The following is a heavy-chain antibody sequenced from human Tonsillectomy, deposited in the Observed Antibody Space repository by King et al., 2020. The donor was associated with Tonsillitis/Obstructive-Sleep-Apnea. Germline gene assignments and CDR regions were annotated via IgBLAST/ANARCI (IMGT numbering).Heavy chain of an antibody. Sequence: VQLVESGGGVVQPGRSLRLSCAASGFTFSSYGMHWVRQAPGKGLEWVAVIWYDGSNKHYADSVKGRFTISRDNSRNTLYLQMNSLRAEDTAVYYCARGDCSSTSCYHADYWGQGTLVTVSS. V-gene: IGHV3-33*01. CDR1: GFTFSSYG. CDR3: ARGDCSSTSCYHADY. CDR2: IWYDGSNK. J-gene: IGHJ4*02. D-gene: IGHD2-2*01.